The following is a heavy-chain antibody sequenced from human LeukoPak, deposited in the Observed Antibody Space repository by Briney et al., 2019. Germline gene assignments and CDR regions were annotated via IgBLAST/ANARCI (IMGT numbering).Heavy chain of an antibody. J-gene: IGHJ4*02. Sequence: SDTLSLTCAVYGGSVSGYYWSWVRQPPGKGVEWIGEISHSGSTNYNPSLKSRVTISVDTSKKQFSLKLSSVTAADTAVYYCARGVCSGGGCYGLFNYWGQGTQVTVSS. CDR3: ARGVCSGGGCYGLFNY. CDR1: GGSVSGYY. CDR2: ISHSGST. V-gene: IGHV4-34*01. D-gene: IGHD2-15*01.